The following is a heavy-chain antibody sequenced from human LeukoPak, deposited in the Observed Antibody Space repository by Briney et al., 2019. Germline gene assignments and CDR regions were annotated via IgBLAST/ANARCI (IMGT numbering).Heavy chain of an antibody. V-gene: IGHV3-48*03. J-gene: IGHJ4*02. Sequence: GGSLRLSCAASGFTFSSYEMHWVRQAPGKGLEWVSYISSSGSTIYYADSVKGRFIIFRDNAKNSLYLQMNSLRAEDTAVYYCARDHYNSSGYGYYFDSWGQGTLVTVSS. CDR3: ARDHYNSSGYGYYFDS. D-gene: IGHD3-22*01. CDR2: ISSSGSTI. CDR1: GFTFSSYE.